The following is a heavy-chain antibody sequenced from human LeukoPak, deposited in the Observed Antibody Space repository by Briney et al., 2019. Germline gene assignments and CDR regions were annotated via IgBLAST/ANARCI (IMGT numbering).Heavy chain of an antibody. CDR1: GGSISSSNYY. V-gene: IGHV4-39*01. D-gene: IGHD5-24*01. CDR2: IYYSGST. CDR3: ARIIEMATIFAPFDP. Sequence: SETLSLTCTVSGGSISSSNYYWGWIRQPPGKGLEWIGSIYYSGSTYYSPSLKSRVTISVDTSKNQFSLKLSSVTAADTAVYYCARIIEMATIFAPFDPWGQGTLVTVSS. J-gene: IGHJ5*02.